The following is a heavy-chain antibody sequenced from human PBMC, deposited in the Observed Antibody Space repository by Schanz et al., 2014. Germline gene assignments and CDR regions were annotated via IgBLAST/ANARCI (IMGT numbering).Heavy chain of an antibody. V-gene: IGHV4-34*02. D-gene: IGHD2-2*01. Sequence: QVHLQQWGAGLLQPSETLSLTCGVGGVSFSFYYWSWVRQPPGKGLEWIGEVHPSGTTNYNPSLSYRVTMSVDASKHQFSLKLTSGTAADTAVYYCARGQDHAKTGDLWGRGTLVTISS. J-gene: IGHJ5*02. CDR1: GVSFSFYY. CDR3: ARGQDHAKTGDL. CDR2: VHPSGTT.